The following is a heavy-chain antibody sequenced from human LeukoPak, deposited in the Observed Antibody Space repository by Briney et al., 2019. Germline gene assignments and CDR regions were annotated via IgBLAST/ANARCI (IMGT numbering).Heavy chain of an antibody. J-gene: IGHJ6*02. V-gene: IGHV4-59*01. CDR2: IYYSGST. CDR3: ARTASTSIAAASGPDYYYYYGMDV. D-gene: IGHD6-13*01. Sequence: PSETLSLTCTVSGGSISSYYWSWIRQPPGKGLEWIGYIYYSGSTNYNPSLKSRVTISVDTSKNQFSPKLSSVTAADTAVYYCARTASTSIAAASGPDYYYYYGMDVWGQGTTVTVSS. CDR1: GGSISSYY.